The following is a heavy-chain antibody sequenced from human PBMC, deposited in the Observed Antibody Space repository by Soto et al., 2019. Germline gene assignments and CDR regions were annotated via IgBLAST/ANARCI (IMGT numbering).Heavy chain of an antibody. J-gene: IGHJ3*02. Sequence: EVQLVESGGGLVQPGRSLRLSCAASGFTFDDYAMHWVRQAPGKGLEWVSGISWNSGSIGYADSVKGRFTISKDNAKNSLYLQMNSLRAEDTALYYCASLGGGYDAFDIWGQGTMVTVSS. CDR2: ISWNSGSI. CDR1: GFTFDDYA. CDR3: ASLGGGYDAFDI. D-gene: IGHD5-12*01. V-gene: IGHV3-9*01.